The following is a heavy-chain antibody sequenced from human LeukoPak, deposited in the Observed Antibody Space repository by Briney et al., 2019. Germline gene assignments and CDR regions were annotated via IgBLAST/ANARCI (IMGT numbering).Heavy chain of an antibody. CDR2: INPSGGST. Sequence: ASVKVSCKASGGTFSSYAISWVRQAPGQGLEWMGIINPSGGSTSYAQKFQGRVTMTRDTSTSTVCMELSSLRSEDTAVYYCARDSYYGSGSYYTTIDYWGQGTLVTVSS. J-gene: IGHJ4*02. CDR3: ARDSYYGSGSYYTTIDY. CDR1: GGTFSSYA. V-gene: IGHV1-46*01. D-gene: IGHD3-10*01.